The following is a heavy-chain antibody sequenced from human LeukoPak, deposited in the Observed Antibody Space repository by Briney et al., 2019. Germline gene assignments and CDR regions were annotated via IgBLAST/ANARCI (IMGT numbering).Heavy chain of an antibody. CDR1: GFTFSSYW. Sequence: PGGSLRLSCAASGFTFSSYWMHWVRQAPGKGLVWVSRINSYGSSSSYADSVKGRFTISRENAENTLYLQMNSLRAEDTAVYYCARGINGATPDYWGQGTLVTASS. J-gene: IGHJ4*02. CDR2: INSYGSSS. CDR3: ARGINGATPDY. V-gene: IGHV3-74*01. D-gene: IGHD1-26*01.